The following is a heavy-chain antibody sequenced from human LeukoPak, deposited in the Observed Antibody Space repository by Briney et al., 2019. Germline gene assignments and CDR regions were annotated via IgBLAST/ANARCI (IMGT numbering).Heavy chain of an antibody. Sequence: SQTLSLTCVISGDSVSSNSAAWNWIRQSPSRGLEWLGRTYYRSKWYNDYTVSVKSRITINPDTSKNQFSLQLNSVTPEDTAVYYCARDVYYYDSSGYSAGAFDIWGQGTMVTVSS. D-gene: IGHD3-22*01. CDR1: GDSVSSNSAA. V-gene: IGHV6-1*01. CDR3: ARDVYYYDSSGYSAGAFDI. CDR2: TYYRSKWYN. J-gene: IGHJ3*02.